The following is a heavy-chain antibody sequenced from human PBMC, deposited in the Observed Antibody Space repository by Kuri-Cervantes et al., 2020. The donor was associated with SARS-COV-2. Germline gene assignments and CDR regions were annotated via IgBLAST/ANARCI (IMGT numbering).Heavy chain of an antibody. J-gene: IGHJ4*02. V-gene: IGHV1-46*01. Sequence: ASVKVSCKASGYTFSDHYMHWVRQAPGQGLEWMGIINPSGGSTSYAQKFQGRVTMTRDTSTSTVYMELSSLRSEDTAVYYCATEYAIRAYDSSGYYGFYWGQGTLVTVSS. D-gene: IGHD3-22*01. CDR1: GYTFSDHY. CDR2: INPSGGST. CDR3: ATEYAIRAYDSSGYYGFY.